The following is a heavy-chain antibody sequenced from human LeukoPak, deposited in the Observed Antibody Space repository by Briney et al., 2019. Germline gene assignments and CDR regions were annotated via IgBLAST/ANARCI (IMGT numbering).Heavy chain of an antibody. CDR3: ARDVGATSSNAFDI. CDR1: GYTFTGYY. J-gene: IGHJ3*02. CDR2: INPNSGGT. Sequence: GASVKVSCKASGYTFTGYYMHWVRQAPGQGLEWMGWINPNSGGTNYAQKFQGRVTMTRDTSISTAYMELSRLRSDDTAVYYCARDVGATSSNAFDIWGQGTMVTVSS. D-gene: IGHD1-26*01. V-gene: IGHV1-2*02.